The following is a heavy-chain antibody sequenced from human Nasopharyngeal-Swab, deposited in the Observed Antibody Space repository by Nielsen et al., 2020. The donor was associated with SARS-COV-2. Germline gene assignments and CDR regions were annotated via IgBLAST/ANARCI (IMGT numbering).Heavy chain of an antibody. D-gene: IGHD5-12*01. Sequence: GGSLRLSCAASGFTFDDYAMHWVWQAPGKGLEWASGISWNSGSIGYADSVKGRFTISRDNAKNSLYLQMNSLRAEDTALYYCAKDITWGYDPYGMDVWGQGTTVTVSS. V-gene: IGHV3-9*01. CDR2: ISWNSGSI. CDR1: GFTFDDYA. CDR3: AKDITWGYDPYGMDV. J-gene: IGHJ6*02.